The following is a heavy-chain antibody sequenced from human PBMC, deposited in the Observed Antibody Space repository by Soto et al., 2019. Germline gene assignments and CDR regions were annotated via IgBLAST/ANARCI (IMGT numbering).Heavy chain of an antibody. V-gene: IGHV1-18*01. CDR3: ARVRSVGAPNWFDP. D-gene: IGHD1-26*01. CDR2: ISAYNGNT. J-gene: IGHJ5*02. CDR1: GYTFTSYG. Sequence: ASVKVSCKASGYTFTSYGISWVRQAPGQGLEWMGWISAYNGNTNYAQKLQGRVTMTTDTSTSTAYMELRSLRSDDTAVYHCARVRSVGAPNWFDPWGQGTLVTVSS.